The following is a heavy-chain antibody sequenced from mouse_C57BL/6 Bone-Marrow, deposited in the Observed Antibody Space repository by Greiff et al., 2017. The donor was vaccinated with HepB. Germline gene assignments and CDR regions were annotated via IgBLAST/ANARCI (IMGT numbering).Heavy chain of an antibody. CDR1: GYSITSGYY. CDR3: ARDLGLLPRFDY. Sequence: ESGPGLVKPSQSLSLTCSVTGYSITSGYYWNWIRQFPGNKLEWMGYISYDGSNNYNPSLKNRISITRDTSKNQFFLKLNSVTTEDTATYYCARDLGLLPRFDYWGQGTTLTVSS. D-gene: IGHD2-3*01. J-gene: IGHJ2*01. V-gene: IGHV3-6*01. CDR2: ISYDGSN.